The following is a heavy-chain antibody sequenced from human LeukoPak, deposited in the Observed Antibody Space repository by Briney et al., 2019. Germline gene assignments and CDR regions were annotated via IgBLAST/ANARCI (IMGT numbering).Heavy chain of an antibody. V-gene: IGHV5-51*01. CDR3: ARKAAGIWGANWFDP. Sequence: GESLKISCKGSGYSFTSYWIGWVRQMPGKGLEWMGIIYPGDSDTRYSPSFQGQVTISADKSISTAYLQWSSLKASDTAMCYCARKAAGIWGANWFDPWGQGTLVTVSS. CDR1: GYSFTSYW. D-gene: IGHD6-19*01. J-gene: IGHJ5*02. CDR2: IYPGDSDT.